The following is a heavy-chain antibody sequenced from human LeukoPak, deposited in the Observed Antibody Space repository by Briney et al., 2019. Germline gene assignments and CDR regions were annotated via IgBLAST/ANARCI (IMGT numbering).Heavy chain of an antibody. CDR3: AKTTTGYSSGRFPGWPVDY. D-gene: IGHD6-19*01. Sequence: GGSLRLSCAASGFTFSSYAMYWVRQAPGKGLEWVSGIFGSGSTHYADSVKGRFTISRDNTKNTVYLQMNSLRAEDTAVYYCAKTTTGYSSGRFPGWPVDYWGQGTLVTVSS. V-gene: IGHV3-23*01. CDR2: IFGSGST. J-gene: IGHJ4*02. CDR1: GFTFSSYA.